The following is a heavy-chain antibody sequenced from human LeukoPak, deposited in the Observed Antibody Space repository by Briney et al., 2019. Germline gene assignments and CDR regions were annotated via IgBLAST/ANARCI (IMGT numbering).Heavy chain of an antibody. CDR1: GYTFTGSY. V-gene: IGHV1-2*02. CDR3: ARVDDSSEAFDY. Sequence: ASVKVSCKASGYTFTGSYMHWVRQAPGQGLEWMGWINPNSGGTNYAQKFQGRVTMTRDTSISTAYMELSRLRSDDTAVYYCARVDDSSEAFDYWGQGTLVTVSS. CDR2: INPNSGGT. J-gene: IGHJ4*02. D-gene: IGHD3-22*01.